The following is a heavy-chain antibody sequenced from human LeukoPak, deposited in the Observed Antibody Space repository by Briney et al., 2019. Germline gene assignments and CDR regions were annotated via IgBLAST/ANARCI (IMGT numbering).Heavy chain of an antibody. Sequence: ETLSLTCAVYGGSFSGYYWSWIRQPPGKGLEWVSVIYSGGSTYYADSVKGRFTISRDNSKNTLYLQMNSLRAEDTAVYYCARLGYCSGGSCYPGAFDIWGQGTMVTVSS. D-gene: IGHD2-15*01. CDR2: IYSGGST. V-gene: IGHV3-53*01. CDR1: GGSFSGYY. J-gene: IGHJ3*02. CDR3: ARLGYCSGGSCYPGAFDI.